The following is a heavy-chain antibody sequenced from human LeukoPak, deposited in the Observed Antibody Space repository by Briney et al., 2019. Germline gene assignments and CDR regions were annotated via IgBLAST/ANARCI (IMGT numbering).Heavy chain of an antibody. D-gene: IGHD6-6*01. V-gene: IGHV1-8*01. CDR1: GYTFTSCD. CDR3: ARGLRETAARPRYYYYYMDV. Sequence: ASVKVSCKASGYTFTSCDINWVRQASGQGLEWMGWMNPNSGNTGYAQKFQGRVTMTRNTSISTAYMELSSLRSEDTAVYYCARGLRETAARPRYYYYYMDVWGKGTTVTVSS. J-gene: IGHJ6*03. CDR2: MNPNSGNT.